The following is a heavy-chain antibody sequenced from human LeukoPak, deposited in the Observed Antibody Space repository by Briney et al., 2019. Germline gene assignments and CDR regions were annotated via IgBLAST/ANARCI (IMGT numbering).Heavy chain of an antibody. J-gene: IGHJ6*03. CDR1: GGTVSRYP. CDR2: IIPIFGTA. CDR3: ARGHTYMDV. V-gene: IGHV1-69*13. Sequence: AASVKASCKASGGTVSRYPISWVRQAPGQGLEWMGGIIPIFGTANYAQKFQGRVTITADESTSTAYMELSSLRSEDTAVYYCARGHTYMDVWGKGTTVTISS.